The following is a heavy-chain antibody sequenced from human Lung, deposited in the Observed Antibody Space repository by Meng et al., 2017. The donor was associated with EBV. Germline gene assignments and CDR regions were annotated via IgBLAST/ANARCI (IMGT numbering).Heavy chain of an antibody. CDR1: GFTFSTYA. J-gene: IGHJ4*02. D-gene: IGHD2/OR15-2a*01. V-gene: IGHV3-30-3*01. CDR2: ISYDGSTT. Sequence: QVHLVESGVDVVQPGRSLRVSCAASGFTFSTYAMHWVRQAPGKGLEWVAVISYDGSTTFYVDSVKGRFTVSRDNTKNTLYIQMNSLTPEDTAVYYCARGYYDLSGAWFFDGWGQGTLVTVSS. CDR3: ARGYYDLSGAWFFDG.